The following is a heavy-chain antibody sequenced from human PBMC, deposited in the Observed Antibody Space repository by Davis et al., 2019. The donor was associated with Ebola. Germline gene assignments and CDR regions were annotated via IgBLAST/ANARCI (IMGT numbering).Heavy chain of an antibody. CDR3: TTDWVVVVPAARYGMDV. Sequence: GESLKISCAASGFTFSNAWMNWVRQAPGKGLEWVGRIKSKTDGGTTDYAAPVKGRFTISRDDSKNTLYPQMNSLKTEDTAVYYCTTDWVVVVPAARYGMDVWGQGTTVTVSS. J-gene: IGHJ6*02. D-gene: IGHD2-2*01. CDR2: IKSKTDGGTT. V-gene: IGHV3-15*07. CDR1: GFTFSNAW.